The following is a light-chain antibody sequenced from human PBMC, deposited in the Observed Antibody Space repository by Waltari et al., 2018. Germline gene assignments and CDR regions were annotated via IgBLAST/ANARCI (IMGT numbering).Light chain of an antibody. CDR3: AAWDDSLNGWV. Sequence: QSVLTQPPSASGTPGQRVTISCSGSFSSIGSNAVHWYQQPPGTAPKLLIYTNSQRPSVVPDLFSGSKSATSASLVISGLQSEDEADYYCAAWDDSLNGWVFGGGTKLTVL. V-gene: IGLV1-44*01. CDR2: TNS. J-gene: IGLJ3*02. CDR1: FSSIGSNA.